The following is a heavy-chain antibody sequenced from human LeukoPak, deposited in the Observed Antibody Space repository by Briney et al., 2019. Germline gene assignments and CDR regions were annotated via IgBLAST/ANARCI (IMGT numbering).Heavy chain of an antibody. D-gene: IGHD5-12*01. J-gene: IGHJ4*02. V-gene: IGHV5-51*01. Sequence: GESLMISCHGSGYTITNYWVAWVRHMPGKGLEWMGIIYPSDSDTKYSPSFEGQVTISDDKSINTAYLQWSNLKASDSAMYYCARHESSVASHFWGQGTLVTVSS. CDR1: GYTITNYW. CDR3: ARHESSVASHF. CDR2: IYPSDSDT.